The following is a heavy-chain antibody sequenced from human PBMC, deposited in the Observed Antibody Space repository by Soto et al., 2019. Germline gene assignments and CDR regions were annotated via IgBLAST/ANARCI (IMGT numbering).Heavy chain of an antibody. CDR2: IYHSGST. V-gene: IGHV4-30-2*01. D-gene: IGHD2-8*01. Sequence: TSETLSLTCAVSGGSISSGGYSWSWIRQPPGKGLEWIGYIYHSGSTNYNPSLKSRVTISVDTSKNQFSLKLSSVTAADTAVYYCARAHPLHAGNDYWGQGTLVTVSS. CDR3: ARAHPLHAGNDY. J-gene: IGHJ4*02. CDR1: GGSISSGGYS.